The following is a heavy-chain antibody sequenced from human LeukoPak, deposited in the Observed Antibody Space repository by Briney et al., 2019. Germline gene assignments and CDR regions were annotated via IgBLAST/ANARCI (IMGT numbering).Heavy chain of an antibody. D-gene: IGHD6-13*01. CDR3: ARHDGSSWYYAFDV. V-gene: IGHV4-59*08. Sequence: PSETLSLTCTVSGVSISSYYWSWIRQPPGKGLEWIGYIYYSGSTNYNPSLKSRVTISLETSKNQFYLKLSSVTAADTAVYYCARHDGSSWYYAFDVWGQGKMVTVSS. CDR2: IYYSGST. CDR1: GVSISSYY. J-gene: IGHJ3*01.